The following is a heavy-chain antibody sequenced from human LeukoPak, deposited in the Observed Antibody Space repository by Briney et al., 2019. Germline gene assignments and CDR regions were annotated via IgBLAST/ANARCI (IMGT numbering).Heavy chain of an antibody. Sequence: SETLSLTCTVSGGSISSGDYYWSWIRQPPGKGLEWIGYVYYSGSTNYNPSLKSRVTISVDTSNNQFSLKLSSVTAADTAVYYCARMLRQWLIGGFGYWGQGTLVTVSS. D-gene: IGHD6-19*01. CDR1: GGSISSGDYY. J-gene: IGHJ4*02. V-gene: IGHV4-61*08. CDR3: ARMLRQWLIGGFGY. CDR2: VYYSGST.